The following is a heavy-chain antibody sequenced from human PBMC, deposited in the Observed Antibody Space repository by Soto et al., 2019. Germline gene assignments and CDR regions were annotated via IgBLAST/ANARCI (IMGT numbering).Heavy chain of an antibody. V-gene: IGHV1-24*01. CDR3: ARDEFGDPGVY. CDR1: GYTLTELS. CDR2: MNPENGDT. J-gene: IGHJ4*02. Sequence: GASVKVSCKVSGYTLTELSMHWVRQAPGKGLEWMGWMNPENGDTGYAQKFQGRVTMTRNTSISTAYMELSSLRSDDTAVYYCARDEFGDPGVYWGQGTLVTVSS. D-gene: IGHD4-17*01.